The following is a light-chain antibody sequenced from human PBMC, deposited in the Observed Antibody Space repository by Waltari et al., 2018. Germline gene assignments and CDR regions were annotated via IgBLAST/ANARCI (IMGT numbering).Light chain of an antibody. CDR3: QAWDGSTAV. CDR2: QDT. V-gene: IGLV3-1*01. J-gene: IGLJ3*02. Sequence: SYELTQPPSVSVSPGQTASITCSGDKLGDKSACWYQQMPGRSPVLVIYQDTKRPSVIPERFTASNSGNTATLTISGTQATDEADYFCQAWDGSTAVFGGGTKLTVL. CDR1: KLGDKS.